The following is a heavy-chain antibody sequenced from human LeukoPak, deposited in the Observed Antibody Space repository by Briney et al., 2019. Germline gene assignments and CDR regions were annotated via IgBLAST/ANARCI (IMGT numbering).Heavy chain of an antibody. J-gene: IGHJ1*01. CDR3: AKGSAHYDSSGYYFFIATAEYFQH. D-gene: IGHD3-22*01. V-gene: IGHV3-30*18. Sequence: GGSLRLSCAASGFTFSSYGIHWVRQAPGKGLEWLAVISYDGSNKYYADSVKGRFTISRDNSKNTLYLQMNSLRAEDTAVYYCAKGSAHYDSSGYYFFIATAEYFQHWGQGTLVTVSS. CDR1: GFTFSSYG. CDR2: ISYDGSNK.